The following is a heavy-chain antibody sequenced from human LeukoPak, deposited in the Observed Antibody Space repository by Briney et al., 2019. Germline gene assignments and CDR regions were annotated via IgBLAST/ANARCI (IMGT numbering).Heavy chain of an antibody. CDR2: INPNSCGT. CDR1: GYTFTGYY. V-gene: IGHV1-2*02. J-gene: IGHJ6*03. D-gene: IGHD2-2*01. CDR3: TRDNSCSRSSCGNYHMDV. Sequence: GAAVTVSFKSSGYTFTGYYVHWVRQAPGQGLEWMGCINPNSCGTNYAQKFQGRVMRTGDTSISTAYIELNSLKSDDTAVYYCTRDNSCSRSSCGNYHMDVWAKGPRSQTP.